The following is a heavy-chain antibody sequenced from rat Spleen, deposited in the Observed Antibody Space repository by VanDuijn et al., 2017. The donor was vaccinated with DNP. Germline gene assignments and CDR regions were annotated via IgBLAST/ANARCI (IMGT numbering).Heavy chain of an antibody. CDR3: ARWSTFFDY. V-gene: IGHV3-1*01. Sequence: EVQLQESGPGLVKPSQSLSLTCSVTGFSITSSYWGWIRQFPGNKMEYIGHISYRGTTTYNPSLKSRISITRDTSKNQFFLQLNSVTTEDTATYYCARWSTFFDYWGQGTSVTVSS. J-gene: IGHJ4*01. D-gene: IGHD1-6*01. CDR2: ISYRGTT. CDR1: GFSITSSY.